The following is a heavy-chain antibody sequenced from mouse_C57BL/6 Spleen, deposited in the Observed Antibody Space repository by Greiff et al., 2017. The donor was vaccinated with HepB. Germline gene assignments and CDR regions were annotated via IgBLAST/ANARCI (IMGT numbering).Heavy chain of an antibody. CDR1: GFTFSDYG. D-gene: IGHD2-4*01. CDR2: ISSGSSTI. J-gene: IGHJ2*01. CDR3: AIWDYALVDY. V-gene: IGHV5-17*01. Sequence: EVMLVESGGGLVKPGGSLKLSCAASGFTFSDYGMHWVRQAPEKGLEWVAYISSGSSTIYYADTVKGRFTISRDNAKNTLFLQMTSLRSEDTAMYYCAIWDYALVDYWGQGTTLTVSS.